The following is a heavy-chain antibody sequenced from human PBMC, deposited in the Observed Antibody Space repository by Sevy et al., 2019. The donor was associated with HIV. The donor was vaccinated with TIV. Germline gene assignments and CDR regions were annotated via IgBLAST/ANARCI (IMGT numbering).Heavy chain of an antibody. Sequence: ASVKVSCKASGYTFTGYYMHWVRQAPGQGLEWMGWINPNSGGTNYAQKFQGRVTMTRDTCISTAYMELSRLTSDDTAVNYCAGVFSERYNWNHGRDWFDPWGQGTLVTVSS. CDR3: AGVFSERYNWNHGRDWFDP. CDR2: INPNSGGT. J-gene: IGHJ5*02. V-gene: IGHV1-2*02. CDR1: GYTFTGYY. D-gene: IGHD1-20*01.